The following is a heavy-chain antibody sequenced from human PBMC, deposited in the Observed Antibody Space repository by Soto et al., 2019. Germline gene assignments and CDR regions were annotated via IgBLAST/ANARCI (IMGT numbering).Heavy chain of an antibody. CDR1: GFTFSNFW. CDR2: INGDGSST. D-gene: IGHD2-2*01. Sequence: VGSLRLSCAASGFTFSNFWMHWVRQAPGKGPVWVSRINGDGSSTSHADSVKGRFTISRDNAENTLFLQMSGLRAEDTAVYYCARAQLLPDDAFDAWGRGTVVTVSS. CDR3: ARAQLLPDDAFDA. J-gene: IGHJ3*01. V-gene: IGHV3-74*01.